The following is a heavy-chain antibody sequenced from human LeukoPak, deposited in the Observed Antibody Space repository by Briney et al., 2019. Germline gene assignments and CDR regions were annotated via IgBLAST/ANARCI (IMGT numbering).Heavy chain of an antibody. CDR1: GFTFSSYG. CDR3: AKDRSIVVVVAATPDAFDI. D-gene: IGHD2-15*01. Sequence: PGGSLRLSCAASGFTFSSYGMSWVRQAPGKGLQWVSGISGSGGSRYYADSVKGRLTISRDNSKNTLYLQMNSLRAEDTAVYYCAKDRSIVVVVAATPDAFDIWGQGTMVTVSS. J-gene: IGHJ3*02. CDR2: ISGSGGSR. V-gene: IGHV3-23*01.